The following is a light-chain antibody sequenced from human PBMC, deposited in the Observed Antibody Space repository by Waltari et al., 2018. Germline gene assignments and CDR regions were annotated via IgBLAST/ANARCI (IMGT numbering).Light chain of an antibody. CDR2: DVR. V-gene: IGLV2-11*01. CDR3: CSYASEKTLL. J-gene: IGLJ7*01. Sequence: WYQERPGKWPRRLVYDVRKRPSGLYDRFSGSKSANTASVTISGLQTEDEAEYYCCSYASEKTLLVGGGTRLPGL.